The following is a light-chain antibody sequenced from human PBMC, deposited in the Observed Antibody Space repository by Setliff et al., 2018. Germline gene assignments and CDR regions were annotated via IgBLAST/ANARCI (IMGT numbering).Light chain of an antibody. CDR1: SGSVSTRYF. J-gene: IGLJ1*01. V-gene: IGLV8-61*01. CDR3: ALYMGSGVYV. CDR2: STS. Sequence: QTVVTQEPSFSVSPGGTVTLTCGLSSGSVSTRYFTSWYQQTPGQAPRTLIYSTSSRSSGVSDRFSGSILGNKAALTIAGAQADDESDYYCALYMGSGVYVFGTGTKVTVL.